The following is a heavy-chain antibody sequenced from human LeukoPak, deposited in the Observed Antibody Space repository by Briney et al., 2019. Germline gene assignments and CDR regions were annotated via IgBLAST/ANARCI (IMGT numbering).Heavy chain of an antibody. D-gene: IGHD6-19*01. J-gene: IGHJ6*03. CDR1: GFTFSNYI. CDR3: ARTDGQGSSGWYHYYYYYMDV. CDR2: ISSSSSYI. V-gene: IGHV3-21*01. Sequence: GGSLRLSCAASGFTFSNYIMNWVRQAPGKGLEWVSSISSSSSYIYYADSVKGRFTISRDNAKNSLYLQMNSLRAEDTAVYYCARTDGQGSSGWYHYYYYYMDVWGKGTTVTVSS.